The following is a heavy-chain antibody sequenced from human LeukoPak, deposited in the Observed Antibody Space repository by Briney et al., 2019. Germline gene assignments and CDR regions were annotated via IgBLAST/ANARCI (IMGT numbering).Heavy chain of an antibody. Sequence: GGSLRLSCSGFEFTFRSFWMGWVRQAPGKGLEWVANIKFDGTATNCVDSVRGRFTISRDNAKNSVHLQMNTLRAEDTAVYYCAREGTFGDYRASGDHWGQGALVTVSS. V-gene: IGHV3-7*03. J-gene: IGHJ4*02. CDR3: AREGTFGDYRASGDH. CDR1: EFTFRSFW. CDR2: IKFDGTAT. D-gene: IGHD2-21*02.